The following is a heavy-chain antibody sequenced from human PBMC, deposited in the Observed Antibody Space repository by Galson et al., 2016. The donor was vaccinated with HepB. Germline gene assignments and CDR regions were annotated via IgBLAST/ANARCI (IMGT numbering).Heavy chain of an antibody. D-gene: IGHD1-20*01. CDR1: GFTFINYA. CDR2: VTDIGTT. Sequence: SLRLSCAASGFTFINYAMWWARQAPGKGLEWVSAVTDIGTTYYAPSVKGRFTVSRDNSRITISLQMSNLRTEDTALYYCARGNNWKLEFWGQGTPVTVSS. J-gene: IGHJ4*02. V-gene: IGHV3-23*01. CDR3: ARGNNWKLEF.